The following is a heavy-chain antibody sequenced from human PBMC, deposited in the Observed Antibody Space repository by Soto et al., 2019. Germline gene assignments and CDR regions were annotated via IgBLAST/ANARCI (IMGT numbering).Heavy chain of an antibody. Sequence: ASVKVSCKASGYTFTSYYMHWVRQAPGQGLEWMGIINPSGGSTSYAQKFQGRVTMTRDTSTSTVYMELSSLRSEDTAVYYCARALTMVRGVQYYFDEWGQGTLVTVSS. CDR1: GYTFTSYY. CDR2: INPSGGST. CDR3: ARALTMVRGVQYYFDE. V-gene: IGHV1-46*03. J-gene: IGHJ4*02. D-gene: IGHD3-10*01.